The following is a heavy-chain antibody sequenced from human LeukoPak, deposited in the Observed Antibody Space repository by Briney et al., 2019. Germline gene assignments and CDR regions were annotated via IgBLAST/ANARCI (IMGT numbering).Heavy chain of an antibody. CDR1: GYTFTGYY. J-gene: IGHJ4*02. V-gene: IGHV1-2*02. D-gene: IGHD6-6*01. CDR2: INPNSGGT. CDR3: ARVARGGAARLNFEY. Sequence: ASVKVSCKASGYTFTGYYMHWVRQAPGQGLEWMGWINPNSGGTNYAQKFQGRVTMTRDTSISTAYMELSRLRSDDTAVYYCARVARGGAARLNFEYWGQGSLVTVSS.